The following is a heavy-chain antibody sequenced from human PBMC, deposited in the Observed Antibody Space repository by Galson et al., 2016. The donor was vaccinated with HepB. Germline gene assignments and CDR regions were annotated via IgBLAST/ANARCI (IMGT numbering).Heavy chain of an antibody. CDR1: GFSLNTRDVA. Sequence: PALVKPTQTLTLTCTFSGFSLNTRDVAVAWIRQPPGKALEWLALIHWNDVKRSSPSLKSRLSITKDTSKNQVVLTITDMDPVDTATYYCAHDPNWIINYWGQGLLVTVSS. CDR2: IHWNDVK. J-gene: IGHJ4*02. CDR3: AHDPNWIINY. V-gene: IGHV2-5*01. D-gene: IGHD1-1*01.